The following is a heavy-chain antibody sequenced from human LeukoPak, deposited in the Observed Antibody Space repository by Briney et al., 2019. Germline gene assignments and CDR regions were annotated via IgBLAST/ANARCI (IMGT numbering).Heavy chain of an antibody. J-gene: IGHJ4*02. D-gene: IGHD1-7*01. CDR2: IYYSGST. CDR1: GGSFSSYS. CDR3: ASRTMGTKSIDY. V-gene: IGHV4-59*01. Sequence: PSETLSLTCTVSGGSFSSYSWSWIRQPPGKGLEWIGYIYYSGSTNYNPSLKSRVTISVDTSKNQFSLKLSSVTAADTAVYYCASRTMGTKSIDYWGQGTLVTVSS.